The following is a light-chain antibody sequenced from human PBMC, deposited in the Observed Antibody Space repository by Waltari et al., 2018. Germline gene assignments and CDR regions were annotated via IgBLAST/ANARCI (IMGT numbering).Light chain of an antibody. V-gene: IGLV1-51*01. J-gene: IGLJ3*02. Sequence: QSVLTQPPSVSAAPGQKVTISCSGSSSNIGGNYVSWYQHLPGTAPKLLISDNNNRPASIPDRFSVSKSGTTATLAITGLQTGDEADYYCGTWDSGLNVVVFGDGTKLTVL. CDR1: SSNIGGNY. CDR2: DNN. CDR3: GTWDSGLNVVV.